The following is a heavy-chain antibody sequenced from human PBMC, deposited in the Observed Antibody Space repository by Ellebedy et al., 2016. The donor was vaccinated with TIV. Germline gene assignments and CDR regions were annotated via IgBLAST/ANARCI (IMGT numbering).Heavy chain of an antibody. D-gene: IGHD3-22*01. V-gene: IGHV3-73*01. CDR2: IRSKANSYAT. Sequence: PGGSLRLSFAASGFTFSGSAMHWVRQASGKGLEWVGRIRSKANSYATAYAASVKGRFTISRDDSKNTAYLQMNSLKTEETAVYYCTMGRGDSSGYFQADYFDYWGQGTLVTVSS. CDR3: TMGRGDSSGYFQADYFDY. J-gene: IGHJ4*02. CDR1: GFTFSGSA.